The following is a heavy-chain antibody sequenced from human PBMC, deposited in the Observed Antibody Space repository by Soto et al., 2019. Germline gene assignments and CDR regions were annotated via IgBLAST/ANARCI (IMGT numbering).Heavy chain of an antibody. Sequence: PGGSLRLSCAASGFTFSSYAMSCVRQAPGKGLEWFSAISGSGGSTYYADSVKGRFTISRDNSKNTLYLQMNSLRAEDTAVYYCAKDGATGTTARYYYGLDVWGQGTTVTVSS. CDR1: GFTFSSYA. J-gene: IGHJ6*02. D-gene: IGHD1-7*01. CDR3: AKDGATGTTARYYYGLDV. V-gene: IGHV3-23*01. CDR2: ISGSGGST.